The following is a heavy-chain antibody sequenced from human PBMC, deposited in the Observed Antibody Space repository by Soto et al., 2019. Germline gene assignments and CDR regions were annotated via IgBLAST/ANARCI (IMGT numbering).Heavy chain of an antibody. J-gene: IGHJ4*02. CDR2: IIPIFGTA. Sequence: VASVKVSCKASGGTSSSYAISWVRQAPRQGLEWMGGIIPIFGTANYAQKFQGRVTITADESTSTAYMELSSLRSEDTAVYYCASHGIAAAGWVYFDYWGQGTLVTVSS. D-gene: IGHD6-13*01. CDR3: ASHGIAAAGWVYFDY. CDR1: GGTSSSYA. V-gene: IGHV1-69*13.